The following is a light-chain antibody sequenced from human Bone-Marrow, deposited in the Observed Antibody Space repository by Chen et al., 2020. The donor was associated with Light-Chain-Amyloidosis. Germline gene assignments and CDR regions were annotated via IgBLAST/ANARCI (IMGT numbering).Light chain of an antibody. CDR2: DVS. CDR1: SSDIGAYNY. Sequence: QSALTKPASVSGSPGPSITISCTGTSSDIGAYNYVSWYQQYPGKAPKLIISDVSNRPLGVSNRFSGSKSGVTASLTIAGRKAEDAAEYYCSSHSSSSAPVIFGGGTKLTVL. J-gene: IGLJ2*01. V-gene: IGLV2-14*01. CDR3: SSHSSSSAPVI.